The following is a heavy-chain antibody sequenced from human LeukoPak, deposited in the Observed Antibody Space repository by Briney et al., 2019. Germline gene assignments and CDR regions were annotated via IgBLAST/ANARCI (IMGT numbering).Heavy chain of an antibody. V-gene: IGHV3-21*01. CDR3: VRGGYRGFDYEY. CDR2: ISTDSNYK. D-gene: IGHD5-12*01. Sequence: RESLRLSCAASGFTFSTYSMNWLRPAPGKWLEWVSSISTDSNYKYYIDSVTGRFSTSTDHAKRPPYLQMNSLRAEDTAVYYCVRGGYRGFDYEYWGQGTPVTVSS. J-gene: IGHJ4*02. CDR1: GFTFSTYS.